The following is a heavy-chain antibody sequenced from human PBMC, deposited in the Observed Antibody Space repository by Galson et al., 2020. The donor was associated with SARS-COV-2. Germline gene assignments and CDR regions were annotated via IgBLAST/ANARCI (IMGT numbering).Heavy chain of an antibody. CDR2: ISSSGSTI. Sequence: GGSLRLSCAASGFTFSSYEMNWVRQAPGKGLEWVSYISSSGSTIYYADSVKGRFTISRDNAKNSLYLQMNSLRAEDTAVYYCARGPGFYDFWSGINWFDPWGQGTLVTVSS. J-gene: IGHJ5*02. CDR3: ARGPGFYDFWSGINWFDP. CDR1: GFTFSSYE. D-gene: IGHD3-3*01. V-gene: IGHV3-48*03.